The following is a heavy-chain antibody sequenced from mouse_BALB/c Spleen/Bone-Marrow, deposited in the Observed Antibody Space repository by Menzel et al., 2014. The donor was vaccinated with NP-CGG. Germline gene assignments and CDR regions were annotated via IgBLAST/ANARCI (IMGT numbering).Heavy chain of an antibody. J-gene: IGHJ2*01. V-gene: IGHV5-17*02. CDR1: GFTFRSFG. CDR3: VRGGYYVPSYFDS. CDR2: ISGGTSTI. D-gene: IGHD2-3*01. Sequence: EVQGVESGGGLVQPGGSRKLSCAASGFTFRSFGMHWARQAPEKGLEWVAYISGGTSTIYYADTVKGRFTISRDNPNNTLFLQMISLRSEDTAMYYCVRGGYYVPSYFDSWGQGTTLTVSS.